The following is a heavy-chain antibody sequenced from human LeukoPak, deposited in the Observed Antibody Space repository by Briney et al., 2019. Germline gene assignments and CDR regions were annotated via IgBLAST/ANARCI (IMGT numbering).Heavy chain of an antibody. CDR3: AREGYDSSGYYYGW. CDR2: ISSSSTYT. CDR1: GFTLSDYY. D-gene: IGHD3-22*01. V-gene: IGHV3-11*05. J-gene: IGHJ4*02. Sequence: GGSLRLSCAASGFTLSDYYMSWVRQAPGKGLEWVSYISSSSTYTKYADSVKGRFTISRDNAKNSLYLQMDSLRAEDTAVYYCAREGYDSSGYYYGWWGQGTLVTVSS.